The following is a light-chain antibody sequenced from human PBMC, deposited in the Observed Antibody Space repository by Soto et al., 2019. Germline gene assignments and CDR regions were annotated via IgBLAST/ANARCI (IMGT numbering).Light chain of an antibody. V-gene: IGLV1-51*01. J-gene: IGLJ3*02. CDR1: SSNIGRNS. Sequence: QSVLTQPPSVSAAPGQKVTISCSGASSNIGRNSVSWYQHLPGTAPKLIIYDNNDRPSGIPDRFSASKSGTSATLGITGLQTGDEADYYCGTWDSTLSAGVFGGGTQLTVL. CDR3: GTWDSTLSAGV. CDR2: DNN.